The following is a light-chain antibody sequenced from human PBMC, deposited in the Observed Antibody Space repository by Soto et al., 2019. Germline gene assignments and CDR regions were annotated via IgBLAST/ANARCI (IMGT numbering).Light chain of an antibody. CDR3: SSYAGSKNFV. Sequence: QSDLTQPPSASGSPGQSVTISCTGTSRDGGGYNYVSWYQQHPGNAPNLMIYEVSKRPSRLPDRFSGSKSGNTASLTVSGLQAEDEADYYCSSYAGSKNFVFGTGTKVTVL. J-gene: IGLJ1*01. V-gene: IGLV2-8*01. CDR2: EVS. CDR1: SRDGGGYNY.